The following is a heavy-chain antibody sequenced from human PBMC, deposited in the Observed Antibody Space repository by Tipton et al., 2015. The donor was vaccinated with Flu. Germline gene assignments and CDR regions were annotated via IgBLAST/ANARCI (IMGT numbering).Heavy chain of an antibody. J-gene: IGHJ2*01. CDR2: ILYSGST. V-gene: IGHV4-59*02. Sequence: TLSLTCNVSGGSVTGYYWSWIRQSPGRGLEWIGYILYSGSTGYNPSLKTRVAISIDTSKNQFSLKLTSVTAADTAVYYCVRDHALESPRPEWYFDLWGRGTLVTVSS. CDR3: VRDHALESPRPEWYFDL. CDR1: GGSVTGYY. D-gene: IGHD6-6*01.